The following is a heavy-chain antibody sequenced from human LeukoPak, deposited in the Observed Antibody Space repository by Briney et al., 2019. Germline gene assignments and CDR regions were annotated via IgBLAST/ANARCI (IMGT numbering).Heavy chain of an antibody. D-gene: IGHD3-10*01. V-gene: IGHV4-39*01. CDR1: GDSISSRSYF. CDR3: ARHYGP. J-gene: IGHJ5*02. CDR2: MYYSGST. Sequence: SETLSLTCTVSGDSISSRSYFWDWIRQSPGKGLEWIGSMYYSGSTYYGPSLKSRVTMSIDTAENQFSLKLTSVTAADTAVYYCARHYGPWGQGTLVTVSS.